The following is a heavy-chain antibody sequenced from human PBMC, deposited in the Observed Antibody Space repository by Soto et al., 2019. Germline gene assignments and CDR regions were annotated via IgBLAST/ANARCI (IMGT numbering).Heavy chain of an antibody. D-gene: IGHD5-12*01. Sequence: QVQLVQSGAEVKKPGASVKVSCKASGYTFTSYDINWVRQATGQGLEWMGWMNPNSGNTGYAQKFQGSVTMTRSTSIRTAYMELSSLRSEATALYYCARGGLVHSGYDGGEYFDYCGQGTVVSVSS. CDR3: ARGGLVHSGYDGGEYFDY. J-gene: IGHJ4*02. CDR2: MNPNSGNT. CDR1: GYTFTSYD. V-gene: IGHV1-8*01.